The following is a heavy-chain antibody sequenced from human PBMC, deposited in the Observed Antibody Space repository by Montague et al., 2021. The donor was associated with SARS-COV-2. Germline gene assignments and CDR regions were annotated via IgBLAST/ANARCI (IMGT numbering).Heavy chain of an antibody. CDR3: ARAFIAAAGTTSFDY. V-gene: IGHV4-39*01. J-gene: IGHJ4*02. CDR2: IYYSGST. D-gene: IGHD6-13*01. CDR1: GGSISSSSYY. Sequence: SETLSFPCTVSGGSISSSSYYWGWIRQPPGKGLEWIGSIYYSGSTYYNPSLKSRVTISVDTSKNQFSLKLSSVTAADTAVYYCARAFIAAAGTTSFDYWGQGTLVTVSS.